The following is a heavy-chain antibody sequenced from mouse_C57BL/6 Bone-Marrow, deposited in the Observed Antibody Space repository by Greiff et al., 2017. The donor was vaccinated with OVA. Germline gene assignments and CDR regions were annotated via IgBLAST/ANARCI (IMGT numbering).Heavy chain of an antibody. CDR3: ARDGYYLNYFDY. D-gene: IGHD2-3*01. J-gene: IGHJ2*01. V-gene: IGHV1-59*01. CDR1: GYTFTSYW. CDR2: IDPSDSYT. Sequence: QVQLQQPGAELVRPGTSVKLSCKASGYTFTSYWMHWVKQRPGQGLEWIGVIDPSDSYTNYNQKFKGKATLTVDTSSRTAYMQLSSLTSEDSAVYYCARDGYYLNYFDYWGQGTTLTVSS.